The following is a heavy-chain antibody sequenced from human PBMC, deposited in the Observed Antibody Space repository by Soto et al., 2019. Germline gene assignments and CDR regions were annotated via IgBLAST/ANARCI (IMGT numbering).Heavy chain of an antibody. V-gene: IGHV1-8*01. J-gene: IGHJ6*04. CDR1: RYTFTSYD. D-gene: IGHD2-2*01. Sequence: AASVKVSFKASRYTFTSYDINCARQGTGQGLEWMGWMNPNSGNTGSAQKFQGRVTMTRNTSISTAYMELSRLRSEDTAVYYCARVGPDTPCPVVVPAATPVYYYGMDVWGKGTTVTVSS. CDR3: ARVGPDTPCPVVVPAATPVYYYGMDV. CDR2: MNPNSGNT.